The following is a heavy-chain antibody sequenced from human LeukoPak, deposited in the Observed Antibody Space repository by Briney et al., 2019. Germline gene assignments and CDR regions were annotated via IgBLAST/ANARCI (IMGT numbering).Heavy chain of an antibody. CDR2: ISNDGGGT. CDR3: AKGSSGYFFDL. CDR1: GFIFNNYV. V-gene: IGHV3-23*01. J-gene: IGHJ4*02. D-gene: IGHD3-22*01. Sequence: GGSLRLSCAASGFIFNNYVLVWVRQAPGKGLEWVSAISNDGGGTTYADFVKGRFTISRDNSKNTLFLQMDSLRAEDTALYYCAKGSSGYFFDLWGQGTLVTVSS.